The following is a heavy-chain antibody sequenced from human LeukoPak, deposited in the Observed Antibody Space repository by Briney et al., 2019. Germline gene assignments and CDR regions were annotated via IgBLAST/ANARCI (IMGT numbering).Heavy chain of an antibody. V-gene: IGHV5-51*01. CDR2: IYPADSDI. CDR3: ARQEYCSGGSCYTWFDP. D-gene: IGHD2-15*01. J-gene: IGHJ5*02. Sequence: GESLKISCKGSGYSITSYWIAWVRQMPGKGLEWMGIIYPADSDIRYSPSSQGQVTISADKSISTAYLQWSSLKASDTAMYYCARQEYCSGGSCYTWFDPWGQGTLVTVSS. CDR1: GYSITSYW.